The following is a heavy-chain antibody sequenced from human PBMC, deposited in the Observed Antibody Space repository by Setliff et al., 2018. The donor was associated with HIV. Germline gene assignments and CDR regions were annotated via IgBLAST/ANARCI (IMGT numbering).Heavy chain of an antibody. CDR1: DFSIGATSYY. D-gene: IGHD3-3*01. J-gene: IGHJ4*02. CDR3: ARLGYYNLWSGYWTDT. CDR2: VYYNGDT. V-gene: IGHV4-39*01. Sequence: SETLSLTCNVLDFSIGATSYYWGWIRQPPGKGLQWIGSVYYNGDTKYNPPLKSRLVISVDKTKNQFSLMLNSLTVADTAVYYCARLGYYNLWSGYWTDTWGQGKSVTVS.